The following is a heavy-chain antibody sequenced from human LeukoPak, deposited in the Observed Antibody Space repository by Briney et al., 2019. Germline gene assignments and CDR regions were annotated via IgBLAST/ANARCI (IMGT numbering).Heavy chain of an antibody. D-gene: IGHD4-17*01. CDR3: ARDRRRSGDYSFDY. Sequence: PGGSLRLSCAASGFTFSDYYMSWIRQAPGKGLEWVSYISTSSGYTNYADSVKGRFTISRDNAKNSLYLQMNSLRAEDTAVYYCARDRRRSGDYSFDYWGQGTLVTVSS. J-gene: IGHJ4*02. CDR1: GFTFSDYY. V-gene: IGHV3-11*05. CDR2: ISTSSGYT.